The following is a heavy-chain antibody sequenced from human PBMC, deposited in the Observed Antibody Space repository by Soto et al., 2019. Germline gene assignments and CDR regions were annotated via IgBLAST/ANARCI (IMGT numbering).Heavy chain of an antibody. V-gene: IGHV3-30-3*01. Sequence: GGSLRLSCAASGFTFSSYAMHWVRQAPGKGLEWVAVISYDGSNKYYADSVKGRFTISRDNSKNTLYLQMNSLRAEDTAVYYCARARTHIVVVTAIDYFDYWGQGTLVTVSS. CDR1: GFTFSSYA. D-gene: IGHD2-21*02. CDR2: ISYDGSNK. J-gene: IGHJ4*02. CDR3: ARARTHIVVVTAIDYFDY.